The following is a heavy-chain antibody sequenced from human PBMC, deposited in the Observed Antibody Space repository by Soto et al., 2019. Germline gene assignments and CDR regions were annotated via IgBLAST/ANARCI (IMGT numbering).Heavy chain of an antibody. CDR2: IRSNAYGGTT. D-gene: IGHD3-9*01. Sequence: PGGSLRLSCTTSGFTFGDFAMGWFRQAPGKGLEWVGFIRSNAYGGTTEYAASVKGRATMSRDDSKSIVYLQMNSLEIEDTALYHCTRDSDRDVVRSFDWQFDHWGQGTLVTVS. CDR3: TRDSDRDVVRSFDWQFDH. V-gene: IGHV3-49*03. J-gene: IGHJ4*02. CDR1: GFTFGDFA.